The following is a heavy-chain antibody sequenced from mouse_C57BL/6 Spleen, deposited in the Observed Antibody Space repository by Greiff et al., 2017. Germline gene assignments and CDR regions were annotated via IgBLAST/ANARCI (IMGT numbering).Heavy chain of an antibody. CDR2: IYPGSGST. CDR3: ARDYAGSRVF. CDR1: GYTFTSYW. V-gene: IGHV1-55*01. Sequence: QVQLQQPGAELVKPGASVKMSCKASGYTFTSYWITWVKQRPGQGLEWIGDIYPGSGSTNYNEKFKSKATLTVDTSSSTAYMQLRSLTSEDSAGYYCARDYAGSRVFWGEGSLWTVS. J-gene: IGHJ3*01. D-gene: IGHD1-1*01.